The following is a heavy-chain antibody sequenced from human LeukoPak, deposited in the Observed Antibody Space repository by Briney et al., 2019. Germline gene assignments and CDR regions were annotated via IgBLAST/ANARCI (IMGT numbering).Heavy chain of an antibody. Sequence: GGSLRLSCAGSGFTFSSYAMSWVRQAPGKGLEWVANIKQDGSEKYYVDSVKGRFTISRDNAKNSLYLQMNSLRAEDAGVYYCAKEGAYPIITYDSWGQGTLVTVSS. CDR2: IKQDGSEK. J-gene: IGHJ5*01. CDR3: AKEGAYPIITYDS. V-gene: IGHV3-7*01. D-gene: IGHD1-14*01. CDR1: GFTFSSYA.